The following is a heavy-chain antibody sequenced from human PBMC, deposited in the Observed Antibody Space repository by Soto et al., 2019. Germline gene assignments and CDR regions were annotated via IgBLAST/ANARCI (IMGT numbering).Heavy chain of an antibody. J-gene: IGHJ4*02. D-gene: IGHD3-22*01. CDR3: ARDTYYYDSSGYYITSRYYFDY. Sequence: TLSLTCAISGDSVSSNSAAWNWIRQSPSRGLEWLGRTYYRSKWYNDYAVSVKSRITINPDTSKNQFSLQLNSVTPEDTAVYYCARDTYYYDSSGYYITSRYYFDYWGQGTLVTVSS. V-gene: IGHV6-1*01. CDR1: GDSVSSNSAA. CDR2: TYYRSKWYN.